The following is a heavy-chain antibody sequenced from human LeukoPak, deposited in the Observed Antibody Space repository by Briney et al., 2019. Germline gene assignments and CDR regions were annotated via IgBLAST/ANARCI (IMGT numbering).Heavy chain of an antibody. Sequence: GSLRLSCAASGFTFSSYSMNWIRQPPGKGLEWIGEINHSGSTNYNPSLKSRVTISVDTSKNQFSLKLSSVTAADTAVYYCARGGDTAMVTWDYWGQGTLVTVSS. CDR3: ARGGDTAMVTWDY. CDR1: GFTFSSYS. CDR2: INHSGST. V-gene: IGHV4-34*01. J-gene: IGHJ4*02. D-gene: IGHD5-18*01.